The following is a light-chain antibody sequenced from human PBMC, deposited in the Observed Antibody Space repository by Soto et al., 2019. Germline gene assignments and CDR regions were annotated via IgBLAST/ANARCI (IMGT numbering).Light chain of an antibody. CDR3: SSYTFSSTLVV. J-gene: IGLJ2*01. Sequence: QSALTQPASVSGSPGHSITISCTGTSSDIGSYNYVSWYQQLPGKVPKLMIYGVSNRPSGVSNRFSGSKSGNTASLTISGLQAEDEADYYCSSYTFSSTLVVFGGGTKVTVL. V-gene: IGLV2-14*03. CDR2: GVS. CDR1: SSDIGSYNY.